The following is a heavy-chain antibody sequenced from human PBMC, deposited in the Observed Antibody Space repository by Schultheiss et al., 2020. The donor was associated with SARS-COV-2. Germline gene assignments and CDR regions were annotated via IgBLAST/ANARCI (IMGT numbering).Heavy chain of an antibody. V-gene: IGHV4-59*01. CDR3: ATTKPGPYYYYGMDV. CDR1: GGSISSYY. CDR2: IYYSGST. Sequence: SETLSLTCTVSGGSISSYYWSWIRQPAGKGLEWIGYIYYSGSTNYNPSIKSRVTISVDTSKNQFSLKLSSVTAADTAVYYCATTKPGPYYYYGMDVWGQGTTVTVSS. J-gene: IGHJ6*02. D-gene: IGHD2-8*01.